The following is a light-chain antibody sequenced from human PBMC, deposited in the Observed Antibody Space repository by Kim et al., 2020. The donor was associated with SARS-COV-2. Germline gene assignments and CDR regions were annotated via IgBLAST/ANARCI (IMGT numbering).Light chain of an antibody. V-gene: IGLV3-19*01. CDR3: NSRDNSGNHLRV. CDR1: SLRSYY. CDR2: GKN. J-gene: IGLJ3*02. Sequence: SSELTQDPAVSVALGQTVMITCQGESLRSYYASWYQQKPGRAPVLVIYGKNYRPSGIPDRFSGSRSGNTASLTITGAQAEDEADYYCNSRDNSGNHLRVFGGGTQLTVL.